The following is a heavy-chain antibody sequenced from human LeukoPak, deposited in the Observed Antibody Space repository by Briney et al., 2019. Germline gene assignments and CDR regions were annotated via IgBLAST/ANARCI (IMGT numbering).Heavy chain of an antibody. CDR1: GYTFTSYG. D-gene: IGHD2-21*01. V-gene: IGHV1-18*01. CDR2: ISAYNGNT. Sequence: ASVKVSCKASGYTFTSYGISWVRQAPGQGLEWMGWISAYNGNTNYAQKLQGRVTMTTDTSTSTAYMELRSLRSDDAAVYYCARDLWSSQNKWQYYFDYWGQGTLVTVSS. J-gene: IGHJ4*02. CDR3: ARDLWSSQNKWQYYFDY.